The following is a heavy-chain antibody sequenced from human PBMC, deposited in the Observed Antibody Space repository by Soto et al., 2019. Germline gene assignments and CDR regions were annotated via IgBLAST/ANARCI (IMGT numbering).Heavy chain of an antibody. J-gene: IGHJ4*02. Sequence: GGSLRLSCAASGFPFSSYGMHWVRQAPGKGLEWVAVIWYDGSNKYYADSVKGRFTISRDNSKNTLYLQMNSLRAEDTAVYYCASGSGSYYRGSLYYFDYWGQGTLVTVSS. CDR3: ASGSGSYYRGSLYYFDY. CDR1: GFPFSSYG. D-gene: IGHD1-26*01. V-gene: IGHV3-33*01. CDR2: IWYDGSNK.